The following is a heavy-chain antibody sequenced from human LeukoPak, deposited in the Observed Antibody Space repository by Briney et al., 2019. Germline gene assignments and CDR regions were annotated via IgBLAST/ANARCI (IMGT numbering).Heavy chain of an antibody. J-gene: IGHJ3*02. Sequence: SVKVSCKTSAGTFSRYAISWVLQAPGQGLEWMGRITPMSATPSQTQWIQGRVTITADISTNTVYLDLSSLRSEDTALYFCAGDPPGTPVGFDIWGQGTMVTVSS. V-gene: IGHV1-69*06. CDR3: AGDPPGTPVGFDI. CDR1: AGTFSRYA. CDR2: ITPMSATP. D-gene: IGHD3-10*01.